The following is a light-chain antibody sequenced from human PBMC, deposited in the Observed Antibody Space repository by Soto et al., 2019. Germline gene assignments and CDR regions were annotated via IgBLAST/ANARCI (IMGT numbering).Light chain of an antibody. CDR3: SSYTSTNTLV. V-gene: IGLV2-14*01. CDR2: DVS. CDR1: SSDVGGYNY. Sequence: QSALTQPASVSGSPGQSITISCTGSSSDVGGYNYVSWYQQHPGKVPKLMIYDVSHRPSGISNRFSGSKSGNTASLTISGLQAEDEADYYCSSYTSTNTLVFGGGTKVTVL. J-gene: IGLJ2*01.